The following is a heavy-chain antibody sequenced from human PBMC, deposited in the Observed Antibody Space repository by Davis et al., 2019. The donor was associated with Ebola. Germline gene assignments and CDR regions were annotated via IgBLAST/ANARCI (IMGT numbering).Heavy chain of an antibody. D-gene: IGHD3-10*01. CDR1: GFIFSHYS. CDR3: ARDLADDYSGSGNDASDI. CDR2: ISSSGNYI. V-gene: IGHV3-21*01. J-gene: IGHJ3*02. Sequence: GESLKISCAASGFIFSHYSMNWVRQAPGKGLEWVSSISSSGNYIYDADSVKGRFTTSRDNAKNSLYLQMSSLRAEDTAVYYCARDLADDYSGSGNDASDIWGQGTMVTVS.